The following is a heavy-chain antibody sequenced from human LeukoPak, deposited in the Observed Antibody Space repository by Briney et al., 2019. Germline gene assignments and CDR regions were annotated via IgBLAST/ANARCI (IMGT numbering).Heavy chain of an antibody. CDR3: ARVPIAVAARGY. D-gene: IGHD6-19*01. V-gene: IGHV4-61*02. Sequence: SETLSLTCTVSGGSISSGSYYWSWIRQPAGKGLEWIGRIYTSGSTNYNPSLKSRVTLSVDTSKNQFSLKLSSVTAADTAVYYCARVPIAVAARGYWGQGTLVTVSS. CDR1: GGSISSGSYY. J-gene: IGHJ4*02. CDR2: IYTSGST.